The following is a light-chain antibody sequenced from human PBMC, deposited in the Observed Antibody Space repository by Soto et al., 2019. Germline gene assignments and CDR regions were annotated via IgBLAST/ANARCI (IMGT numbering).Light chain of an antibody. CDR3: QQAYNFPRT. CDR1: QGISDR. Sequence: DIQMTQSPSSVSASVGDRVTITCRASQGISDRLAWYQQKPGRAPKLLIYSASSLLGGVPSRFSGSGSGTDFTLSISSLQPEDFATYHCQQAYNFPRTFGGGTKVEIK. V-gene: IGKV1-12*01. J-gene: IGKJ4*01. CDR2: SAS.